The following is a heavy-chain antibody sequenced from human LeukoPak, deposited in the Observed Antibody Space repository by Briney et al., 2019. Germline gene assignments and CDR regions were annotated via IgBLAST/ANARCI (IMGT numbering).Heavy chain of an antibody. CDR2: MNPNSGNT. CDR1: GYTFTSYD. J-gene: IGHJ5*02. CDR3: ARGRTTPRARWYNWFDP. D-gene: IGHD2-15*01. Sequence: GASVKVSCKASGYTFTSYDINWVRQAAGQGLEGMGWMNPNSGNTGYAQKFQGRVTMTRNTSISTAYMELSSLRSEDTAVYYCARGRTTPRARWYNWFDPWGQGTLVTVSS. V-gene: IGHV1-8*01.